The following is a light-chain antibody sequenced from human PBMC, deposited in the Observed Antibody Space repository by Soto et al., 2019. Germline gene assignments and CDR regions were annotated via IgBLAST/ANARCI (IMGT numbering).Light chain of an antibody. CDR3: QQYNSYWT. Sequence: LQMTPSPSTLSASVGDRVAITCRASQSISSWLAWYQQKPGKAPKLLIYNASSLESGVPSRFSGSGSGTEFTLTISSLQPDDFATYYCQQYNSYWTFGQGTKVDIK. CDR1: QSISSW. CDR2: NAS. J-gene: IGKJ1*01. V-gene: IGKV1-5*03.